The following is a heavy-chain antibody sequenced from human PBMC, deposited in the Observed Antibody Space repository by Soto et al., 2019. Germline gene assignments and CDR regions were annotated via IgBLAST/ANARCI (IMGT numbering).Heavy chain of an antibody. CDR2: ISSSSGST. Sequence: QVQLVESGGGLVKPGGSLRLSCAASGFTFSDYYMSWIRQAPGKGLEYISYISSSSGSTNYADSVKGRFTISRDNAKNSLYLQMSRLRAEDTAVYYCARDRGGYDRLYYYHGMDVWGQGTTVTVSS. CDR3: ARDRGGYDRLYYYHGMDV. CDR1: GFTFSDYY. D-gene: IGHD5-12*01. J-gene: IGHJ6*02. V-gene: IGHV3-11*06.